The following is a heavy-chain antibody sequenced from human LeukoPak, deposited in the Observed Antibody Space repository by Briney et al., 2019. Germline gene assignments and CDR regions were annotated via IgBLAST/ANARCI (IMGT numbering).Heavy chain of an antibody. D-gene: IGHD3-22*01. CDR2: IYYSGST. CDR3: ARDRGYYDSSGPTGFDP. J-gene: IGHJ5*02. Sequence: SETLSLTCTVSGGSIGSGGYYWSWIRQHPGKGLEWIGYIYYSGSTYYNPSLKSRVTISVDTSKNQFSLKLSSVTAADTAVYYCARDRGYYDSSGPTGFDPWGQGTLVTVSS. V-gene: IGHV4-31*03. CDR1: GGSIGSGGYY.